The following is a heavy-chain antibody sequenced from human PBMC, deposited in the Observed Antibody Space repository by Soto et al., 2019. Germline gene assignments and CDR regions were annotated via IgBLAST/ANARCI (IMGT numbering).Heavy chain of an antibody. D-gene: IGHD3-3*01. CDR1: GGSFSGYY. Sequence: SETLSLTCAVYGGSFSGYYWSWIRQPPGKGLEWIGEINHSGSTNYNPSLKSRVTISVDTSKNQFSLKLSSVTAADTAVYYCARYHRTYYDFWSGYLNWFDPWGQGTLVTVSS. CDR3: ARYHRTYYDFWSGYLNWFDP. V-gene: IGHV4-34*01. J-gene: IGHJ5*02. CDR2: INHSGST.